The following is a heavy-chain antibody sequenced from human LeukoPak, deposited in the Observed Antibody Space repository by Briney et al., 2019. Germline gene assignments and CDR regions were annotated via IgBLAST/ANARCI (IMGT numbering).Heavy chain of an antibody. Sequence: SGGSLRLSCAASGFTFSSYAMSWVRQAPGKGLEWASAISGSGGSTYYADSVKGRFTISRHNSKNTLYLQMNSLRAEDTAVYYCAKGLFGATHRPYWGQGTLVTVSS. CDR2: ISGSGGST. CDR3: AKGLFGATHRPY. J-gene: IGHJ4*02. D-gene: IGHD3-16*01. V-gene: IGHV3-23*01. CDR1: GFTFSSYA.